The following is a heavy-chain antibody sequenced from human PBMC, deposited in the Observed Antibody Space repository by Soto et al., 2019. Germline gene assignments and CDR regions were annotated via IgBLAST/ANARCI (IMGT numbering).Heavy chain of an antibody. V-gene: IGHV3-21*01. CDR1: GFTFSTYT. Sequence: GGSLRLSCAASGFTFSTYTMTWVRQAPGKGLEWVASISGPSTYICYADSVKGRFTISRDNAKNSLFLQMNSLRAEDTALYYCAREVRRGWFDPWGPGTLVTVSS. CDR3: AREVRRGWFDP. J-gene: IGHJ5*02. CDR2: ISGPSTYI.